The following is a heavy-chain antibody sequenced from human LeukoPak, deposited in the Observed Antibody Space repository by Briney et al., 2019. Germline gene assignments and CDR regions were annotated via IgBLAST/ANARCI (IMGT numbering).Heavy chain of an antibody. CDR1: GFTFSDYN. CDR2: ISDSGSFI. V-gene: IGHV3-21*06. Sequence: GGSLRLSCAASGFTFSDYNMRWIRQAPGKGLEWVSSISDSGSFIYYADSMKGRFTISRDNAKNSLYLQMNSLRAEDTAVYYCARGSDATYYYYMDVWGRGTTVTVSS. D-gene: IGHD5-24*01. CDR3: ARGSDATYYYYMDV. J-gene: IGHJ6*03.